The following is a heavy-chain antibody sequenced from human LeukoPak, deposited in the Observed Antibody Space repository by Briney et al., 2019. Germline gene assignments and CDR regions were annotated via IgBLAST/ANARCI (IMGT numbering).Heavy chain of an antibody. J-gene: IGHJ4*02. Sequence: LSLTCTVSGGSISSGGYYWSWIRQAPGKGLEWVSAISGSGGSTYYADSVKGRFTISRDNSKNTLYLQMNSLRAEDTAVYYCAKLNDFWSGGLDYWGQGTLVTVSS. D-gene: IGHD3-3*01. V-gene: IGHV3-23*01. CDR2: ISGSGGST. CDR1: GGSISSGGYY. CDR3: AKLNDFWSGGLDY.